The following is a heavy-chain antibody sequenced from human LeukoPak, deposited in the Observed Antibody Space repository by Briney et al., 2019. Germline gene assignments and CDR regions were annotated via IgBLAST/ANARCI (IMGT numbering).Heavy chain of an antibody. CDR2: IYHSGST. CDR1: GGSISSGGYY. D-gene: IGHD4-17*01. CDR3: ASQGYGVLGAFDI. V-gene: IGHV4-30-2*01. Sequence: SQTLSLTCTVSGGSISSGGYYWSWIRQPPGKGLEWIGYIYHSGSTYYNPSLKSRVTISVDTSKNQFSLKLSSVTAADTAVYYCASQGYGVLGAFDIWGQGTMVTVSS. J-gene: IGHJ3*02.